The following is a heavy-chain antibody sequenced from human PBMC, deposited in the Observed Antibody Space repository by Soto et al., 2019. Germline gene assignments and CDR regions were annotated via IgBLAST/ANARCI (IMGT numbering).Heavy chain of an antibody. CDR2: IDPSDSQT. D-gene: IGHD3-22*01. Sequence: GESLKISCKGSGYSFAGYWITWVRQKPGKGLERMGRIDPSDSQTYYSPSFRGHVTISATKSITTVFLQWSSLRASDTAMYYCARQIYDSDTGPNFQYYFDSWGQGTPVTVSS. J-gene: IGHJ4*02. V-gene: IGHV5-10-1*01. CDR1: GYSFAGYW. CDR3: ARQIYDSDTGPNFQYYFDS.